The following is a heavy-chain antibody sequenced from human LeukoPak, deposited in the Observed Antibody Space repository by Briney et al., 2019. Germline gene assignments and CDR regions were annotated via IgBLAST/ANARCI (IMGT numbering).Heavy chain of an antibody. CDR2: IYSGGST. J-gene: IGHJ3*02. Sequence: GGFLRLSCAASGFTVSSNYMSWVRQAPGKGLEWVSVIYSGGSTYYADSVKGRFTISRDNSKNTLYLQMNSLRAEDTAVYYCASPQGVPPDAFDIWGQGTMVTVSS. V-gene: IGHV3-66*01. D-gene: IGHD3-16*01. CDR3: ASPQGVPPDAFDI. CDR1: GFTVSSNY.